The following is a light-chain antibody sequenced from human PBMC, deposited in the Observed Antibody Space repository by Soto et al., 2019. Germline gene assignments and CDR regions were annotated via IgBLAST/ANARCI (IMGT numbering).Light chain of an antibody. CDR3: QQYNNWPLT. Sequence: EIVMTQSPATQSESPGERDTLSCRASQSLSSNLAWYQQKPGQAPRLLIYGASTRATGIPARFSGSGSGAEFTLTISSLQSEDFTVYYCQQYNNWPLTFGGGTKVDIK. CDR2: GAS. V-gene: IGKV3-15*01. CDR1: QSLSSN. J-gene: IGKJ4*01.